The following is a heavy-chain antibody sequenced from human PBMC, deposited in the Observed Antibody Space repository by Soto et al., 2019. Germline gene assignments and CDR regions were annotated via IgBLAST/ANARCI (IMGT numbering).Heavy chain of an antibody. CDR2: INHSGST. Sequence: SETLSLTCAVYGGSFSGYYWSWIRQPPGKGLEWIGEINHSGSTNYNPSLKSRVTISVDTSKNQFSLKLSSVTAADTAVYYCARVSERVRGVISFDYWGQGTLVTV. D-gene: IGHD3-10*01. V-gene: IGHV4-34*01. CDR1: GGSFSGYY. CDR3: ARVSERVRGVISFDY. J-gene: IGHJ4*02.